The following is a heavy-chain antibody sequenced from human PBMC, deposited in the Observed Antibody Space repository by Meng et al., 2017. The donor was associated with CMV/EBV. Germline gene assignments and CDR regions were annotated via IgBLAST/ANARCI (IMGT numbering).Heavy chain of an antibody. CDR1: GFTFSSYA. V-gene: IGHV3-30*04. Sequence: GESLKISCAASGFTFSSYAMHWVRQAPGKGLEWVAVISYDGSNKYYADSVKGRFTISRDNSKNTLYLQMNSLRAEDTAVYYCARAFNYWDQGTLVTVSS. CDR3: ARAFNY. CDR2: ISYDGSNK. J-gene: IGHJ4*02.